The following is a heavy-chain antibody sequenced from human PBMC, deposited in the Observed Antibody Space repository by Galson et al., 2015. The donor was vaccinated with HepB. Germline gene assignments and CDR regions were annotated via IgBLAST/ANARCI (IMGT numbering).Heavy chain of an antibody. V-gene: IGHV1-18*01. CDR2: TSAYNGYT. Sequence: SVKVSCKASGYTFPSYGISWVRQAPGQGLEWMGWTSAYNGYTEYAQKFQGRVIMSRDTSTSTAYMDLSSLRSDDTAMYFCTRDSRYSISSHPTPYFDYWGQGTLVTVSS. CDR1: GYTFPSYG. D-gene: IGHD5-12*01. CDR3: TRDSRYSISSHPTPYFDY. J-gene: IGHJ4*02.